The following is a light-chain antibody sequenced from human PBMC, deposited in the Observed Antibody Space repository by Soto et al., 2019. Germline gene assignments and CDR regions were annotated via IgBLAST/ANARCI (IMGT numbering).Light chain of an antibody. V-gene: IGLV2-14*01. CDR2: EVS. CDR3: SSYTSSSTAGYV. J-gene: IGLJ1*01. CDR1: SSDVGGYNY. Sequence: QSVLTQPASVSGSPGQSITISCTGTSSDVGGYNYVSWYQQHPGKAPKLMIYEVSNRPSGVSNRFSGSKSGNTASLTISGLQDEDEADYYCSSYTSSSTAGYVFGTGTKLTVL.